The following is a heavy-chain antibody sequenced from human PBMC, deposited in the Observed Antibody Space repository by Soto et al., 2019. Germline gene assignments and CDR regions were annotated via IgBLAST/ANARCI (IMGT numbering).Heavy chain of an antibody. CDR1: GGSISSGGYY. CDR3: ARAANTEAFDI. CDR2: IYYSGST. Sequence: SETLSLTCTVSGGSISSGGYYWSWIRQHPGKGLEWIGYIYYSGSTYYNPSLKSRVTISVDTSKNQFSLKLISVTAADTAVYYCARAANTEAFDIWGQGTMVTVSS. D-gene: IGHD5-18*01. J-gene: IGHJ3*02. V-gene: IGHV4-31*03.